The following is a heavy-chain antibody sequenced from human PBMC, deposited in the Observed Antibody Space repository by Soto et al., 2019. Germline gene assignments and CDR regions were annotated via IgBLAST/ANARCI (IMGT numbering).Heavy chain of an antibody. D-gene: IGHD2-2*01. V-gene: IGHV4-30-4*01. CDR1: GGSISSGDYY. J-gene: IGHJ6*02. Sequence: SETLSLTCTVSGGSISSGDYYWSWIRQPPGKGLEWIGYIYYSGSTYYNPSLKSRVTISEDTSKNQFSLKLSSVTAADTAVYYCARVVHVVPAAIRSVMAVCGQGTTVIVSS. CDR3: ARVVHVVPAAIRSVMAV. CDR2: IYYSGST.